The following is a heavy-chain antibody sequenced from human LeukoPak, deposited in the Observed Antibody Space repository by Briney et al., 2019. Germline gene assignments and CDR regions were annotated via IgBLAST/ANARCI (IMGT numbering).Heavy chain of an antibody. V-gene: IGHV3-30*18. CDR3: AKGGGSYYGYYYGMDV. J-gene: IGHJ6*02. CDR2: ISYDGSNK. Sequence: GGSLRLSCAASGFTFSSYGMHWVRQAPGKGLEWVAVISYDGSNKYYADSVKGRFTISRDNSKNTLYLQMNSLRAEDTAVYYCAKGGGSYYGYYYGMDVWGQGTTVTVSS. CDR1: GFTFSSYG. D-gene: IGHD1-26*01.